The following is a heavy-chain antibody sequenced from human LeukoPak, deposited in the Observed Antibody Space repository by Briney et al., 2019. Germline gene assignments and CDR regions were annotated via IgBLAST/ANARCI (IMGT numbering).Heavy chain of an antibody. V-gene: IGHV3-23*01. D-gene: IGHD3-10*01. CDR1: GFTFSSYA. Sequence: GGSLRLSCAASGFTFSSYAMSWVRQAPGRGLEWVSAISGSGGSAYYADSVKGRFTISRDNSKNTLYLQMNSLRAEDTAVYYCAKAPYITYSDYWGQGTLVTVSS. CDR3: AKAPYITYSDY. CDR2: ISGSGGSA. J-gene: IGHJ4*02.